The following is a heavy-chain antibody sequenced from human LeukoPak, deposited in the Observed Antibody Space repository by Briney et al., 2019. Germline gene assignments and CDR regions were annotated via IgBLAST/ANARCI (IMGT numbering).Heavy chain of an antibody. Sequence: PSETLSLTCSVSGASVTSSYWTWVRLPPGRGLEWIGYIYYTGYTNYNPSLKSRVTISLDIYTNQLSLEFISVTAADTAIYYCARAPIGSIDYWGPGALVTVSS. CDR3: ARAPIGSIDY. D-gene: IGHD1-1*01. J-gene: IGHJ4*02. CDR2: IYYTGYT. V-gene: IGHV4-59*02. CDR1: GASVTSSY.